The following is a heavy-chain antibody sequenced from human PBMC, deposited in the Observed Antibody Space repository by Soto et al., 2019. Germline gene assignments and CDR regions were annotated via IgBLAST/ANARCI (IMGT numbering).Heavy chain of an antibody. D-gene: IGHD6-13*01. V-gene: IGHV1-69*13. Sequence: VASVKVSCKASGGTFSSYAISWVRQAPGQGLEWMGGIIPIFGTANYAQKFQGRVTITADESTSTAYMELSSLRSEDTAVYYCARASTRYSSSWPYYYYYYGMDVWGQGTTVTVSS. J-gene: IGHJ6*02. CDR1: GGTFSSYA. CDR3: ARASTRYSSSWPYYYYYYGMDV. CDR2: IIPIFGTA.